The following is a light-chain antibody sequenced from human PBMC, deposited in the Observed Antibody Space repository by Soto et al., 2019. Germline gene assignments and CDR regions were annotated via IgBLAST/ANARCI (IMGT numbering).Light chain of an antibody. CDR1: QRVSSH. CDR2: GAS. CDR3: QQYNNWPLT. Sequence: EVVMTHSPATRSVSPWKRATLSCRASQRVSSHLAWYQQKPGQAPRLLIYGASTRATGIPARFSGSVSGTAFTLTITSLQSEDFAVYYCQQYNNWPLTFGGGTKVDIK. V-gene: IGKV3-15*01. J-gene: IGKJ4*01.